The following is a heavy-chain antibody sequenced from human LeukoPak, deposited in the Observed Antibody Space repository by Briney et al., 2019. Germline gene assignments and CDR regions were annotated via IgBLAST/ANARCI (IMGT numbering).Heavy chain of an antibody. CDR3: ARGIRFGGAYYFDY. CDR2: ISSSSSYI. V-gene: IGHV3-21*04. CDR1: GFTFSSYS. Sequence: GGSLRLSCAASGFTFSSYSMNWVRQAPGKGLEWVSSISSSSSYIYYADSVKGRFTISRDNAKNSLYLQMNSLRAEDTAVYYCARGIRFGGAYYFDYWGQGTLVTVSS. D-gene: IGHD3-10*01. J-gene: IGHJ4*02.